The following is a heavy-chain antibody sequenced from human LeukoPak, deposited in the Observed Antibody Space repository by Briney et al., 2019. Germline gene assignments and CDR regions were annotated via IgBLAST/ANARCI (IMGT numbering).Heavy chain of an antibody. Sequence: PGGTLRLSCAASGLAFTKVWMTWVRQAPGKGLEWVGRIKSKTDGGTTDYAAPVKDRFSISRDDSKNTLYLEMNSLKTEDTALYYCTTGTVTRSASNIWGQGTMVTVSS. D-gene: IGHD4-17*01. CDR2: IKSKTDGGTT. V-gene: IGHV3-15*01. J-gene: IGHJ3*02. CDR1: GLAFTKVW. CDR3: TTGTVTRSASNI.